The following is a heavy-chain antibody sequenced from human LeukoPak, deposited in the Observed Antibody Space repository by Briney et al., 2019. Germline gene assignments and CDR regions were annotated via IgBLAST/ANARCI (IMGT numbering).Heavy chain of an antibody. D-gene: IGHD5-18*01. CDR3: ARDGGYGRRYYHHYGMEV. Sequence: GASVTVSCKASGYTFTSYGISWVRQAPGQGLEWMGWISAYNGNTNYAQKLQGRVTMTTDASTSTAYMELRSLGSDDTAVYYCARDGGYGRRYYHHYGMEVWGQGTTVTVSS. CDR2: ISAYNGNT. V-gene: IGHV1-18*01. CDR1: GYTFTSYG. J-gene: IGHJ6*02.